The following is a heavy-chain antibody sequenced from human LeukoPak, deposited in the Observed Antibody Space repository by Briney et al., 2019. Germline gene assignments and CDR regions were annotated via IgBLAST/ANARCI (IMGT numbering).Heavy chain of an antibody. CDR2: INPNSGGT. D-gene: IGHD4-17*01. V-gene: IGHV1-2*02. Sequence: ASVKVSCKASGYTFTGYYMHWVRQAPGQGLEWMGWINPNSGGTNYAQKFQGRVTMTRDTSISTAYMELSRLRSDDTAVYYCARDSDYGDGFDPWGQGTPVTVSS. CDR1: GYTFTGYY. J-gene: IGHJ5*02. CDR3: ARDSDYGDGFDP.